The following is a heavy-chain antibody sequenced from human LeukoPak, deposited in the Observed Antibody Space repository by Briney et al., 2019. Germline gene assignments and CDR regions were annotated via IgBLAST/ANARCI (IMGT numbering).Heavy chain of an antibody. D-gene: IGHD5-24*01. J-gene: IGHJ4*02. CDR2: MNPNSGNT. CDR3: ARVLRRDGYWPPYY. CDR1: GYTFTGYY. V-gene: IGHV1-8*03. Sequence: ASVKVSCKASGYTFTGYYMHWVRQAPGQGLEWMGWMNPNSGNTGYAQKFQGRVTITRNTSISTAYMELSSLRSEDTAVYYCARVLRRDGYWPPYYWGQGTLVTVSS.